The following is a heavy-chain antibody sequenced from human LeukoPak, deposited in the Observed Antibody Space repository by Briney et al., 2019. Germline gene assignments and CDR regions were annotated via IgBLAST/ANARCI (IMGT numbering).Heavy chain of an antibody. Sequence: GGSLRLSCAASGFTFSSYEMNWVRQAPGKGLEWVSYISRSGSTIYYADSVKGRFTISRDNAKNSLYLQMNSLRAEDTAVYYCARSGYSSGWSNYYYYGMDVWGQGTTVTVSS. CDR3: ARSGYSSGWSNYYYYGMDV. V-gene: IGHV3-48*03. J-gene: IGHJ6*02. D-gene: IGHD6-19*01. CDR1: GFTFSSYE. CDR2: ISRSGSTI.